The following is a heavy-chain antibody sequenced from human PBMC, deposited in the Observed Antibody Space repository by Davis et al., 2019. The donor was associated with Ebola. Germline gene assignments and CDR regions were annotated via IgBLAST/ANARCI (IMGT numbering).Heavy chain of an antibody. CDR3: AKDHFAVVPAPIRAYYYYMDV. CDR2: ISASGGST. CDR1: GFTFSSYA. D-gene: IGHD2-2*02. J-gene: IGHJ6*03. Sequence: GESLKISCAASGFTFSSYAMSWVRQAPGKGLEWVSGISASGGSTYYAGSVKGRFTISRDNSKNMLYLQMNSLRAEDTAVYYCAKDHFAVVPAPIRAYYYYMDVWGKGTTVTVSS. V-gene: IGHV3-23*01.